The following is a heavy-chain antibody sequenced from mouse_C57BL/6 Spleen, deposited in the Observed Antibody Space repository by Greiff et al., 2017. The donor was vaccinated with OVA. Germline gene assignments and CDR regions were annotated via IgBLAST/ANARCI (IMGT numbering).Heavy chain of an antibody. J-gene: IGHJ4*01. Sequence: EVMLVESGGGLVKPGGSLKLSCAASGFTFSDYGMHWVRQAPEKGLEWVAYISSGSSTIYYADTVKGRFTISRDNAKNTLFLQMTSLRSEDTAMYYCARPLLRGGLYAMDYWGQGTSVTVSS. CDR1: GFTFSDYG. CDR3: ARPLLRGGLYAMDY. V-gene: IGHV5-17*01. CDR2: ISSGSSTI. D-gene: IGHD1-1*01.